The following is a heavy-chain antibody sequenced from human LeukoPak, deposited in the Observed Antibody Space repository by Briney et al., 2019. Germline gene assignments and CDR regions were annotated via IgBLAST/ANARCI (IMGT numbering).Heavy chain of an antibody. V-gene: IGHV3-74*01. CDR1: GFTFSSYW. Sequence: TGGSLRLSCAASGFTFSSYWMHWVRQAPGEGLVWVSRFNTDGSGTTYADSVKGRFTISRDNAKNTLYLQVNSLTAEDTAVYYCARDSDYDYYFDYWGQGTLVTVSS. D-gene: IGHD3-22*01. CDR2: FNTDGSGT. CDR3: ARDSDYDYYFDY. J-gene: IGHJ4*02.